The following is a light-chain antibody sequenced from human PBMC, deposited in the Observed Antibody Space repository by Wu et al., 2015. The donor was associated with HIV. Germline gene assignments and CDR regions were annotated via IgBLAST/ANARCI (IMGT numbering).Light chain of an antibody. CDR3: QQTYSTPKT. J-gene: IGKJ1*01. CDR1: QSISSY. Sequence: DIQMTQSPSSLSASVGDRVTITCRACQSISSYLNWYQQKPGKAPKLLIYAASSLQSGVPSRFSGSGSGTDFTLTISSLQPEDFATYFCQQTYSTPKTFGQGTKVEIK. V-gene: IGKV1-39*01. CDR2: AAS.